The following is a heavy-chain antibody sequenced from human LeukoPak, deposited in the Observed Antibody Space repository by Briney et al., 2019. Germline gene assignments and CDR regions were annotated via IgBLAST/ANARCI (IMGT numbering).Heavy chain of an antibody. Sequence: GGSLRLSCAASGFTFSSYAMTWVRQAPGKGLEWVSAIRGSGGSTYYADSVKGRCTISRDNSKNTLYLQMNSLRAEDTAVYYCAKTPSDYGDSYYYGMDVWGQGTTVTVSS. CDR1: GFTFSSYA. CDR3: AKTPSDYGDSYYYGMDV. D-gene: IGHD4-17*01. V-gene: IGHV3-23*01. CDR2: IRGSGGST. J-gene: IGHJ6*02.